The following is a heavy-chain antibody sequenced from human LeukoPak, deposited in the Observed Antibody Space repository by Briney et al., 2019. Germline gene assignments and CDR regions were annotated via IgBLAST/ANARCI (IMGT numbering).Heavy chain of an antibody. Sequence: GGSLRLSCVASGFPVSIYWMTWVRQSPGRGREWVGNIKQDGSKKSYIDSVKGRFTISRDNAKNSMYLQMNRLRAEYTAVYYWAKAYSGWYLPPVLIFDYWGQGTLVSVSS. V-gene: IGHV3-7*03. CDR1: GFPVSIYW. J-gene: IGHJ4*02. CDR2: IKQDGSKK. CDR3: AKAYSGWYLPPVLIFDY. D-gene: IGHD6-19*01.